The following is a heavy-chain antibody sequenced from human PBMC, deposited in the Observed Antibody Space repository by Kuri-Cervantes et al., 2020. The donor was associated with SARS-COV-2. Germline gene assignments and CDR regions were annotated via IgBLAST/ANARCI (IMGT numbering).Heavy chain of an antibody. CDR1: GFTFSNAW. CDR2: IKSKTDGGTT. D-gene: IGHD3-22*01. V-gene: IGHV3-15*01. CDR3: AREIGYYDSSGYTDY. J-gene: IGHJ4*02. Sequence: GGSLRLSCAASGFTFSNAWMSWVRQAPGKGLEWVGRIKSKTDGGTTDYAAPVKGRFTISRDDSKNTLYLQMNSLRAENTAVYYCAREIGYYDSSGYTDYWGQGTLVTVSS.